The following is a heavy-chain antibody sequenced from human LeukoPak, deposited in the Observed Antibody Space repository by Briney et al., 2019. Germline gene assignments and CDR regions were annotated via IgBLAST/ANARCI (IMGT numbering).Heavy chain of an antibody. D-gene: IGHD2-2*01. CDR2: IIQGGCT. V-gene: IGHV4-34*01. Sequence: SETLSLTCAVYGGSFSGYYWSWIRQPPGKGLEWIGEIIQGGCTNYNPSLKSRVTISVDTSKNQFSLKLSSVTAADTAVYYCARGPPRLGYCSSTSCRYYYYGMDVWGKGTTVTVSS. CDR3: ARGPPRLGYCSSTSCRYYYYGMDV. J-gene: IGHJ6*04. CDR1: GGSFSGYY.